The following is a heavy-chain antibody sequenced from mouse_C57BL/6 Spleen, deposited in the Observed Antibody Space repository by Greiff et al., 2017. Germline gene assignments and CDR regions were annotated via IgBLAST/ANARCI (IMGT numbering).Heavy chain of an antibody. J-gene: IGHJ3*01. V-gene: IGHV2-2*01. CDR3: ARNFDGYLFAY. Sequence: QVQLQQSGPGLVQPSQSLSITCTVSGFSLTSYGVHWVRQSPGKGLEWLGVIWSGGSTDYNAAFISRLSISKDNSKSQFFFKMNSLQADDTAIYYCARNFDGYLFAYWGQGTLVTVSA. CDR2: IWSGGST. D-gene: IGHD2-3*01. CDR1: GFSLTSYG.